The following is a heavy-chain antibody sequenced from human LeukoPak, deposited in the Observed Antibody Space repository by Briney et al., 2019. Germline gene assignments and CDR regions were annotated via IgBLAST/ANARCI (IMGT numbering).Heavy chain of an antibody. CDR3: ARAPRFRYYFDY. V-gene: IGHV3-30*04. J-gene: IGHJ4*02. Sequence: GGSLRLSCAASGFTFSSYDMHWVRQVPGKGLEWVAVISYDGSNKYYADSVKGRFTISRDNSKNTLYLQMNSLRAEDTAVYYCARAPRFRYYFDYWGQGTLVTVSS. CDR2: ISYDGSNK. CDR1: GFTFSSYD.